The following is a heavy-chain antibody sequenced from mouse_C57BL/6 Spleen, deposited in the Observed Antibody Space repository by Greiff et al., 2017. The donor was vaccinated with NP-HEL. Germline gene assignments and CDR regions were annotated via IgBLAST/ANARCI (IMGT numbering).Heavy chain of an antibody. J-gene: IGHJ3*01. Sequence: EVQLQQSGPELVKPGASVKIPCKASGYTFTDYNMDWVKQSHGKSLEWIGDINPNNGGTIYNQKFKGKATLTVDKSSSTAYMELRSLTSEDTAVYYCARKGRPTYYSNYDWCAYWGQGTLVTVSA. D-gene: IGHD2-5*01. CDR2: INPNNGGT. CDR1: GYTFTDYN. CDR3: ARKGRPTYYSNYDWCAY. V-gene: IGHV1-18*01.